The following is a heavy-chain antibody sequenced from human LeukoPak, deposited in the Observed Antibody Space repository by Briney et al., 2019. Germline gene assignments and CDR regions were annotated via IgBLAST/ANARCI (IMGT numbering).Heavy chain of an antibody. J-gene: IGHJ5*01. V-gene: IGHV1-2*02. Sequence: ASVKVSCKASGYTFTAYYIHWVRQAPGQGLEWMGRINPNSGGTNYAQKFQGRVTMTRDTSISTAYMELSRLRSDDTAVYYCARPWEITMSERSYNWFDYWGQGTLVTVSS. D-gene: IGHD1-26*01. CDR3: ARPWEITMSERSYNWFDY. CDR1: GYTFTAYY. CDR2: INPNSGGT.